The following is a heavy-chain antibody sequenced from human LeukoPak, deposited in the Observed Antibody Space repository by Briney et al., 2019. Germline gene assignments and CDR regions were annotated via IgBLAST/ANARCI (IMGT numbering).Heavy chain of an antibody. V-gene: IGHV4-4*02. D-gene: IGHD1/OR15-1a*01. Sequence: SETLSLTCTVSGGSISSSNWWSWVRQPPGKGLEWIGEIYHSGSTNYNPSLKSRVTISVDTSKNQFSLKLSSVTAADTAVYYCARVTKSEHDAFDIWGQGTMVTVSS. CDR1: GGSISSSNW. CDR3: ARVTKSEHDAFDI. J-gene: IGHJ3*02. CDR2: IYHSGST.